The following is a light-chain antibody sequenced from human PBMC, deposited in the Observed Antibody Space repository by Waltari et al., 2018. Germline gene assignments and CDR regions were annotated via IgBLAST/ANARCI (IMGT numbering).Light chain of an antibody. V-gene: IGKV1-5*03. J-gene: IGKJ1*01. Sequence: DIQMTQSPSTLSASVGDRVTITCRASENIDNWLAWYQQRPGKAPKLLLYKASTLDSGVPSMFSGSGSGTEFTLTISALQPDDFATYHCQQYNTYYPTFGQGTKLEIK. CDR1: ENIDNW. CDR3: QQYNTYYPT. CDR2: KAS.